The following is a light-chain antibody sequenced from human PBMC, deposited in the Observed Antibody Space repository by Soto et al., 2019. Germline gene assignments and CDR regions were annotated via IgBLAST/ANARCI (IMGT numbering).Light chain of an antibody. Sequence: EIVLPQSPATLSLSPGERATLSCRASQSVSSYLAWYQQKPGQAPRLLIYDASNRATGIPARFSGSGSGTDFTLTISSLEPEDFAVYYCQQRSSWPPTFGQGTKVDIK. CDR1: QSVSSY. J-gene: IGKJ1*01. CDR2: DAS. V-gene: IGKV3-11*01. CDR3: QQRSSWPPT.